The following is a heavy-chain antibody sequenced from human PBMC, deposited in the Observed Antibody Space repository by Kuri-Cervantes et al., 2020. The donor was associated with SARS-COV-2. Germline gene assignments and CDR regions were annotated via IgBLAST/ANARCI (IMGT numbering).Heavy chain of an antibody. V-gene: IGHV4-61*02. CDR3: ARDLAYDSSGYAFDY. J-gene: IGHJ4*02. Sequence: SCTVSGGSISSGSYYWSWIRQPAGKGLEWIGRIYTSGSTNYNLSLKSRVTISVDTSKNQFSLKLSSVTAADTAVYYCARDLAYDSSGYAFDYWGRGTLVTVSS. CDR1: GGSISSGSYY. D-gene: IGHD3-22*01. CDR2: IYTSGST.